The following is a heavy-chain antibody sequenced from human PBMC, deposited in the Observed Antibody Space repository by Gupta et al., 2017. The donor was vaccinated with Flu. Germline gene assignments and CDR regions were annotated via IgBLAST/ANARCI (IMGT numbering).Heavy chain of an antibody. J-gene: IGHJ6*02. V-gene: IGHV3-11*03. CDR2: ISSSSSYT. D-gene: IGHD3-3*01. CDR3: ARVKYDFWRNYYGMDV. Sequence: GWVSYISSSSSYTNYADSVKGRFTISRDNAKNSLYLQMNSLRAEDTAVYYCARVKYDFWRNYYGMDVWGQGTTVTVSS.